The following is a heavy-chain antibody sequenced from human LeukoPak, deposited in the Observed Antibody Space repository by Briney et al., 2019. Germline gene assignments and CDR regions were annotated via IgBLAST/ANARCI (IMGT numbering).Heavy chain of an antibody. V-gene: IGHV3-48*03. CDR2: IRSSGSTI. Sequence: PGGSLRLSCVASGFTFSSYEMNWVRQAPGKGLEWVSYIRSSGSTIYYADSVKGRFTISRDNAKSSLYLQMNSLRAEDTAVYYCATKSTYYFDSGGYPTLDHWGQGTLVTVSS. J-gene: IGHJ4*02. CDR3: ATKSTYYFDSGGYPTLDH. D-gene: IGHD3-22*01. CDR1: GFTFSSYE.